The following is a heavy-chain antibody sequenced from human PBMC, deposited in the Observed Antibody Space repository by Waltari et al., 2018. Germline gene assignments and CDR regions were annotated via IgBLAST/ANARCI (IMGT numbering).Heavy chain of an antibody. D-gene: IGHD3-3*01. J-gene: IGHJ6*03. CDR3: ARSPIFGVVPYYYYMDV. CDR1: GGSISSYY. Sequence: QVQLQESGPGLVKPSETLSLTCTVSGGSISSYYWSWIRQPAGKGLEWIGRIYTSGSTNYNPSLKSRVTMSVDTSKNQFSLKLSSVTAADTAVYYCARSPIFGVVPYYYYMDVWGKGTTVTISS. CDR2: IYTSGST. V-gene: IGHV4-4*07.